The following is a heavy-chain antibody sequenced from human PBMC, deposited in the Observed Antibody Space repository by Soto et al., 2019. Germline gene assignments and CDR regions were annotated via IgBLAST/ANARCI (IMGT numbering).Heavy chain of an antibody. V-gene: IGHV1-18*01. D-gene: IGHD1-26*01. CDR3: ARSSGTSYIWFDP. CDR1: GYAFSTYG. CDR2: ISAYNGNT. J-gene: IGHJ5*02. Sequence: QVQLVQSATEGKKPGASVKVSCKASGYAFSTYGISWVRQAPGQGLEWMGWISAYNGNTNYAQKLQDRVTMTTDISTNTAYMEVRSLRSDDTAVYYCARSSGTSYIWFDPWGQGTLVIVSS.